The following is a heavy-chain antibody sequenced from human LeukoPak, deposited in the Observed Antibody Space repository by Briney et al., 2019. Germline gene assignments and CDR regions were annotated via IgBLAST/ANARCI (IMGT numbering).Heavy chain of an antibody. J-gene: IGHJ4*02. D-gene: IGHD5-18*01. CDR1: GYTFTNYD. Sequence: ASVKVSCKASGYTFTNYDINWVRQAPGQGLEWMGWISAYNGNTNYAQKLQGRVTMTTDTSTSTAYMELRSLRSDDTAVYYCARDSVDTAMVGLGFDYWGQGTLVTVSS. V-gene: IGHV1-18*01. CDR2: ISAYNGNT. CDR3: ARDSVDTAMVGLGFDY.